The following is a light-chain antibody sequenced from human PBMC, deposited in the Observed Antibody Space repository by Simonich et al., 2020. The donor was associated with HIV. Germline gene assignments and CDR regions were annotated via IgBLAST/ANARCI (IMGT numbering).Light chain of an antibody. CDR2: SAS. CDR1: QSIRSN. CDR3: QQSYSTPNT. J-gene: IGKJ2*01. Sequence: DIKMTKSPSSLTASVGEKVTITCRASQSIRSNLNWYQQKPGKAPKRLIYSASSLQSGVPSRFSGSGSGTDFTLTISSLQPEDFATYYCQQSYSTPNTFGQGTKLEIK. V-gene: IGKV1-39*01.